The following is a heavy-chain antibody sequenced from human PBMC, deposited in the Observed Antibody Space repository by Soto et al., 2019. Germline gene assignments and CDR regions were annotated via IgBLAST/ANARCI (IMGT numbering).Heavy chain of an antibody. Sequence: SVSNAWMTWVRQAPGKGLEWVGRIKSKTDGGTTDYAAPVKGRFTISRDDSKNTLYLQMNSLKTEDTAVYYCTTSITMVRGVGYFDYWGQGTLVTVSS. CDR2: IKSKTDGGTT. D-gene: IGHD3-10*01. CDR1: SVSNAW. CDR3: TTSITMVRGVGYFDY. J-gene: IGHJ4*02. V-gene: IGHV3-15*07.